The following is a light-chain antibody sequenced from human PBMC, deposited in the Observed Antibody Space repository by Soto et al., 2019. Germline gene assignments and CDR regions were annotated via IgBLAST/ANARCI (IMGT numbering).Light chain of an antibody. CDR2: DAS. Sequence: EIVLTQSPATLSLSPGERATLSCRASQSVSSYLAWYQQKPGQAPRLLIYDASNRATGIPARFSGNGSGTDFTLTISSLEPEDFAVYYCQQRSNWPPVITFGQGTRLEIK. V-gene: IGKV3-11*01. CDR1: QSVSSY. J-gene: IGKJ5*01. CDR3: QQRSNWPPVIT.